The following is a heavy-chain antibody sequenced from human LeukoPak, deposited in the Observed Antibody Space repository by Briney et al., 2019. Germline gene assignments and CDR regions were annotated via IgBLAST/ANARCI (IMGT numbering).Heavy chain of an antibody. V-gene: IGHV3-21*01. CDR1: GFTFSSYS. CDR2: ISSSSSYI. D-gene: IGHD3-16*01. Sequence: GGSLRLSCAASGFTFSSYSMNWVRQAPGKGLEWVSSISSSSSYIYYADSVKGRFTISRDNAKNSLYLQMNSLRAEDTAVYYCARDSDGWLRRLGPAAIDYWGQGTLVTVSS. CDR3: ARDSDGWLRRLGPAAIDY. J-gene: IGHJ4*02.